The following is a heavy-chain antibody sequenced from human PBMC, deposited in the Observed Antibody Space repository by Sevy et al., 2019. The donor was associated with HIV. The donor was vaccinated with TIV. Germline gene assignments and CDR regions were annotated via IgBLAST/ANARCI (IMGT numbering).Heavy chain of an antibody. V-gene: IGHV3-13*01. J-gene: IGHJ4*02. Sequence: GGSLRLSCAASGFTFSSYDMHWVRQATGKGLEWVSAIGTAGDTYYPGSVKGRFTISRENAKNSLYLQMNSLRAGDTAVYYCARQYCSSTSCSRAFDYWGQRTLVTVSS. CDR1: GFTFSSYD. CDR2: IGTAGDT. CDR3: ARQYCSSTSCSRAFDY. D-gene: IGHD2-2*01.